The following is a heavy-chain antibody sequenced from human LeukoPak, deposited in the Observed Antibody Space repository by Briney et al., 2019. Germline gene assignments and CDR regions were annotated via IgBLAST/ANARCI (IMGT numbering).Heavy chain of an antibody. J-gene: IGHJ4*02. Sequence: NSSETLSLICTVSGGSISSSSHYWGWFRQPPGKGLEWIGYIYYSGSSFCNPSLKSRVTMSVDTSKNQFSLRLNSVTAADTAVYYCARGPTVTTDYWGQGTLVTVSS. CDR2: IYYSGSS. CDR1: GGSISSSSHY. V-gene: IGHV4-39*01. D-gene: IGHD4-17*01. CDR3: ARGPTVTTDY.